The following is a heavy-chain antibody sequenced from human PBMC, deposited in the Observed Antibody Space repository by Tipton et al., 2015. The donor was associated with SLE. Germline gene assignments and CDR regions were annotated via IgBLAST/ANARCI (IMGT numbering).Heavy chain of an antibody. V-gene: IGHV3-33*01. CDR2: ISYDGSDK. Sequence: RSLRLSCAASGFSLIDNDMQWVRQAPGKGLEWLALISYDGSDKFYADSVKGRFTISRDSSNNTMYLQMDSLRAEDTAVYYCARDQVWYGVTGMDVWGQGTTVTVSS. CDR1: GFSLIDND. CDR3: ARDQVWYGVTGMDV. J-gene: IGHJ6*02. D-gene: IGHD4-17*01.